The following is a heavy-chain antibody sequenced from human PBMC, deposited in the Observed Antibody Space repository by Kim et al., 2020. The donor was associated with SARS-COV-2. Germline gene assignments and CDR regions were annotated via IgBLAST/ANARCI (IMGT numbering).Heavy chain of an antibody. Sequence: SETLSLTCAVYGGSFSGYYWSWIRQPPGKGLEWIGEINHSGSTNYNPSLKSRVTISVDTSKNQFSLKLSSVTAADTAVYYCARGPPGYYGSGRPGYYYGMDVWGQGTTVTVSS. D-gene: IGHD3-10*01. CDR3: ARGPPGYYGSGRPGYYYGMDV. J-gene: IGHJ6*02. CDR2: INHSGST. V-gene: IGHV4-34*01. CDR1: GGSFSGYY.